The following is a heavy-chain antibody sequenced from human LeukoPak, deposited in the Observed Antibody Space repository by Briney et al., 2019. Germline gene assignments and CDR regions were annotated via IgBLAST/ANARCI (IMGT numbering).Heavy chain of an antibody. CDR3: ASNAFDYYGSGSYSVDY. J-gene: IGHJ4*02. CDR1: GASISGSGNY. Sequence: SETLCLTCAVSGASISGSGNYLGWIRQPPGKGLEWIGNIYYTGSTNYNPSLKSRATLSVDTSKNQFSLKLSSVTDAETAVYFCASNAFDYYGSGSYSVDYWGQGTLVTVSS. V-gene: IGHV4-39*01. CDR2: IYYTGST. D-gene: IGHD3-10*01.